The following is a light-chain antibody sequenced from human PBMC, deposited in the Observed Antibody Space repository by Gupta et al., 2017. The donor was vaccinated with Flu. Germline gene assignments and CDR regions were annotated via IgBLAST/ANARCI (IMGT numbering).Light chain of an antibody. CDR1: SGINFGTYR. V-gene: IGLV5-45*03. CDR2: YKSDTDK. CDR3: MIWRSSAWV. Sequence: QAVLTQPSSPSASTGASASLTCTLRSGINFGTYRIYLYQQKPGDPPQYLLRYKSDTDKQKGSGVPSRFSGSKDASATAGILRVSGLQSEDEDDYDCMIWRSSAWVFGGGTKLTVL. J-gene: IGLJ3*02.